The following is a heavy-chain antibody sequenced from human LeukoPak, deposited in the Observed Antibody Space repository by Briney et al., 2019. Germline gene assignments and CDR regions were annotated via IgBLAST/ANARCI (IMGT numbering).Heavy chain of an antibody. CDR2: INPSGGST. CDR3: ARAIDFWSGLYYFDY. D-gene: IGHD3-3*01. CDR1: GYTFTSYG. J-gene: IGHJ4*02. V-gene: IGHV1-46*01. Sequence: ASVKVSCKASGYTFTSYGISWVRQAPGQGLEWMGIINPSGGSTSYAQKFQGRVTMTRDTSTSTVYMELSSLRSEDTAVYYCARAIDFWSGLYYFDYWGQGTLVTVSS.